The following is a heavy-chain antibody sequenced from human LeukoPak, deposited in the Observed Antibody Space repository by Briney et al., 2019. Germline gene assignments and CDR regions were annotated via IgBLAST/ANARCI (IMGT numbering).Heavy chain of an antibody. CDR2: INHSGST. D-gene: IGHD3-22*01. Sequence: SETLSLTCAVYGGSFSGYYWSWIRQPPGKGLEWIGEINHSGSTNYNPSLKSRVTISVDTSKNQFSLKLSSVTAADTAVYYCAGGGYYDSSGYIAFDIWGQGTMVTVSS. CDR3: AGGGYYDSSGYIAFDI. J-gene: IGHJ3*02. V-gene: IGHV4-34*01. CDR1: GGSFSGYY.